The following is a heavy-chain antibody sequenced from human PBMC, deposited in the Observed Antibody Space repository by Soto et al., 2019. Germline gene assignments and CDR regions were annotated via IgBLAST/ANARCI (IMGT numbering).Heavy chain of an antibody. J-gene: IGHJ5*02. CDR2: IVPVLGVP. CDR3: ARDGYAYGSGSFLAT. V-gene: IGHV1-69*04. D-gene: IGHD3-10*01. CDR1: GDTFTTYP. Sequence: QVQLVQSGAEVKKPGSSVKISCKASGDTFTTYPITWVRQAPGHGLEWMGRIVPVLGVPNSAQKFQGRLTLTADKSRTTAYMELSSLTAAATALYYCARDGYAYGSGSFLATWGQGTLVIVSS.